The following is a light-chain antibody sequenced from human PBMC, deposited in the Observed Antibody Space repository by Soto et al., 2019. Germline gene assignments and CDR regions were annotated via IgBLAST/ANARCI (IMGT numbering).Light chain of an antibody. CDR3: QQYDNLLT. CDR2: GAS. J-gene: IGKJ4*01. V-gene: IGKV1-33*01. CDR1: QDISKY. Sequence: DIQMTQSPSSLSASVGDRVTITCQASQDISKYLNWYQQKPGKAPKLLIYGASNLQTGVPSRFSGSGSWTDFTFTISSLQPEDIATYYCQQYDNLLTFGGGTKVEIK.